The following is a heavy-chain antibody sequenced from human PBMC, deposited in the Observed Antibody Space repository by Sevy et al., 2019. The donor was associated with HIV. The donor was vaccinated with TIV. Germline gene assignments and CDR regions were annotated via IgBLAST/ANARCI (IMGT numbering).Heavy chain of an antibody. Sequence: GGSLRLSCTVSGFIFNNKGMHWVRQAPGRGLEWVAAIFSDGTTKYYGDSVKGRFTISRDNSKNALFLQMNSLRVDDTALYYYASESGSDWYLDSWGQGTLVTVSS. CDR1: GFIFNNKG. D-gene: IGHD2-21*02. J-gene: IGHJ4*02. CDR3: ASESGSDWYLDS. V-gene: IGHV3-30*12. CDR2: IFSDGTTK.